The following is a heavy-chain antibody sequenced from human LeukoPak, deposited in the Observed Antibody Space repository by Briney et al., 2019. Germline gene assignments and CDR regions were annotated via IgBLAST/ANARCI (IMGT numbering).Heavy chain of an antibody. J-gene: IGHJ4*02. Sequence: AGGSLRLSCAASGFTFSSYGMHWVRRAPGKGLVWVARINTDGTTTNYADSVKGRFTTSRDNAENSLYLQMNSLRAEDTAVYYCARAESYGDYCDYWGQGTLVTVSS. CDR2: INTDGTTT. CDR1: GFTFSSYG. V-gene: IGHV3-74*01. D-gene: IGHD4-17*01. CDR3: ARAESYGDYCDY.